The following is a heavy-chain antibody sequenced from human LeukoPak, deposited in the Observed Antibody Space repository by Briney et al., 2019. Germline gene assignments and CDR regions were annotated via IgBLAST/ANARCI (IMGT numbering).Heavy chain of an antibody. D-gene: IGHD3-22*01. Sequence: GRSLRLSCAASGFTFSSYAMHWVRQAPGKGLEWVAVISYDGSNKYYADSVKGRFTISRDNSKNTLYLQMNSLRAEDTAVYYCARAESPMIVVVIMEYWGQGTLVTVSS. CDR1: GFTFSSYA. V-gene: IGHV3-30-3*01. J-gene: IGHJ4*02. CDR3: ARAESPMIVVVIMEY. CDR2: ISYDGSNK.